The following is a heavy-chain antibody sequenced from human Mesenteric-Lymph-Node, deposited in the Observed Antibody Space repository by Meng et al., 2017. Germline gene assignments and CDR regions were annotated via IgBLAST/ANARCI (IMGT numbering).Heavy chain of an antibody. V-gene: IGHV3-23*01. CDR1: GFTFSSCA. J-gene: IGHJ4*02. CDR3: AKGRTIGRTTRYFDS. CDR2: ISDDGGDT. Sequence: GGSLRLSCAASGFTFSSCAMTWVRQAPGKGLEWVAVISDDGGDTFYADSIRGRFTISRDNSKNTSYLQMNSLRAEDTAVYYCAKGRTIGRTTRYFDSWGQGTLVTVSS. D-gene: IGHD1-1*01.